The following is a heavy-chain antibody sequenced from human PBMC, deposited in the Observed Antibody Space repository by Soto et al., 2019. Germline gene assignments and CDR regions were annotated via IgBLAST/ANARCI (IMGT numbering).Heavy chain of an antibody. CDR1: GGSISSYY. CDR2: IYYSGST. V-gene: IGHV4-59*01. Sequence: SETLSLTCPVSGGSISSYYWSWIRQPPGKGLGWIGYIYYSGSTNYNPSLKSRVTISVDTSKNQFSLKLSSVTAADTAVYYCARGGLLGYCSSTSCPDDAFDIWGQGTMVTVSS. CDR3: ARGGLLGYCSSTSCPDDAFDI. D-gene: IGHD2-2*01. J-gene: IGHJ3*02.